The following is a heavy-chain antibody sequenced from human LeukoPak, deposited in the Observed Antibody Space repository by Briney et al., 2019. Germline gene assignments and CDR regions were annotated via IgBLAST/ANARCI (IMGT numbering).Heavy chain of an antibody. J-gene: IGHJ6*03. V-gene: IGHV3-7*01. CDR2: IKQDGSEK. CDR1: GFTFSSYW. D-gene: IGHD3-22*01. CDR3: ARDQTMINYYYMDV. Sequence: GGSLRLSCAASGFTFSSYWMSWVRQAPGKGLEWVANIKQDGSEKYYVDSVKGRFTISRDNSKNTLYLQMNSLRAEDTAVYYCARDQTMINYYYMDVWGKGTTVTVSS.